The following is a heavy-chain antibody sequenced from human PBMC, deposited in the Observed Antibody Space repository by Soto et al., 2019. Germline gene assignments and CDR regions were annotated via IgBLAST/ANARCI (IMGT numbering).Heavy chain of an antibody. D-gene: IGHD6-19*01. V-gene: IGHV3-30-3*01. CDR1: GFTFSSYA. Sequence: VQLVESGGGVVQPGRSLRLSCAASGFTFSSYAMHWVRQAPGKGLEWVAVISYDGSNKYYADSVKGRFNISRDNSKNTLYLQMNSLRAEDTAVYYCARETEQWQDYYYGMDVWGQGTTVTVSS. CDR2: ISYDGSNK. CDR3: ARETEQWQDYYYGMDV. J-gene: IGHJ6*02.